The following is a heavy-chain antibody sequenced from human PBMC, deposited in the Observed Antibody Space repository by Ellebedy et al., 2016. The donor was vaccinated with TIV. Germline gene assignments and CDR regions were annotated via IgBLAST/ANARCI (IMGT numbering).Heavy chain of an antibody. CDR2: MYYSGST. CDR3: ARGEITTIMAEI. Sequence: MPSETLSLTCAVYGGSFSGYYWSWIRQPPGKGLEWIAYMYYSGSTTYNPSLKSRISISVDTSKNQFSLTVTSVTAADTAIYYCARGEITTIMAEIWGQGTMVTVSS. CDR1: GGSFSGYY. D-gene: IGHD5-24*01. J-gene: IGHJ3*02. V-gene: IGHV4-59*01.